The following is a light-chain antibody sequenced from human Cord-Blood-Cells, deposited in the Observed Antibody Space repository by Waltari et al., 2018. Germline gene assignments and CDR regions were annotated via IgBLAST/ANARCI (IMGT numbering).Light chain of an antibody. Sequence: QMTQPPSSLPASVGDRVTITCRASQSISSYLNWYQQKPGKAPKLLIYAASSLQSGVPSRFSGSGSGTDFTLTISSLQPEDFATYYCQQSYSTPRWTFGQGTKVEIK. J-gene: IGKJ1*01. V-gene: IGKV1-39*01. CDR2: AAS. CDR1: QSISSY. CDR3: QQSYSTPRWT.